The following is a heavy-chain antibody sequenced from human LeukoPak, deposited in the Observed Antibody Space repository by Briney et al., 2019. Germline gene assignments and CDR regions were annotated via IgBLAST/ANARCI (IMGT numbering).Heavy chain of an antibody. CDR3: AKGRRTGFVDY. V-gene: IGHV3-7*01. J-gene: IGHJ4*02. Sequence: PGGSLRLSCAASGFTFSSYWMSWVRQAPGKGLEWVANIKQDGSEKYYVDSVKGRFTVSRDNSKSLLFLQMESLRHDDTGIYYCAKGRRTGFVDYWGQGALVTVSS. CDR2: IKQDGSEK. CDR1: GFTFSSYW. D-gene: IGHD1-1*01.